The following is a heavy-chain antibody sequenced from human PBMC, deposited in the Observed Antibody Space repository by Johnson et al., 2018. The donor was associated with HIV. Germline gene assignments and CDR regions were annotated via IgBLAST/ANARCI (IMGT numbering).Heavy chain of an antibody. CDR1: GFTFSSYA. D-gene: IGHD6-6*01. Sequence: VQLVESGGGLVQPGGSLRLSCAASGFTFSSYAMHWVRQAPGKGLEWVAVISYDGSNKYYADSVKGRFTISRDNSKNTLYLQMNSLRAEDTAVYYCARVGQKLVPVPRGAFDIWGQGTMVTVSS. V-gene: IGHV3-30*04. CDR2: ISYDGSNK. J-gene: IGHJ3*02. CDR3: ARVGQKLVPVPRGAFDI.